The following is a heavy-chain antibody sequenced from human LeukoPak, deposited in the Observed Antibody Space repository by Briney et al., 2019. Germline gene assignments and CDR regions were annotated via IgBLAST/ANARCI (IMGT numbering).Heavy chain of an antibody. V-gene: IGHV3-7*03. CDR1: GFTFSNYW. J-gene: IGHJ4*02. Sequence: PGGSLRLSCAASGFTFSNYWMSWVRQAPGKGLEWVANIKEDGSEKYYVDAVKGRFTISGDNAKKSLFLQMNSLRAEDTAVYYCARDQYYSSSDWGQGPLVTVSS. CDR3: ARDQYYSSSD. CDR2: IKEDGSEK. D-gene: IGHD6-19*01.